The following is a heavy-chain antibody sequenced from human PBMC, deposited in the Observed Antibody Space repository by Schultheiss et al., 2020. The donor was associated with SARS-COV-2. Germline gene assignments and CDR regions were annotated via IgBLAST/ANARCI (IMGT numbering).Heavy chain of an antibody. V-gene: IGHV1-18*01. D-gene: IGHD3-22*01. CDR1: GFTFTSSA. Sequence: ASVKVSCKASGFTFTSSAMQWVRQAPGQGLEWMGWISAYNGNTNYAQKLQGRVTMTTDTSTSTAYMELRSLRSDDTAVYYCARDRPAMYYYDSSGYRKRSERRETPGYYGMDVWGQGTTVTVSS. CDR3: ARDRPAMYYYDSSGYRKRSERRETPGYYGMDV. CDR2: ISAYNGNT. J-gene: IGHJ6*02.